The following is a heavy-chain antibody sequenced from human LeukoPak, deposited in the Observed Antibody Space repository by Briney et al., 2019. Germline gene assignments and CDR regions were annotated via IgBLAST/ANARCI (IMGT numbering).Heavy chain of an antibody. CDR1: GFTFSSYG. CDR3: AREGAGTPSYYYYYGMDV. J-gene: IGHJ6*02. Sequence: GGSLRLSCAASGFTFSSYGMHWVRQAPGKGLEWVAVLSYDGGNKYSADSVKGRFTISRDNSKNTLYLQMNSLRAEDTAVYYCAREGAGTPSYYYYYGMDVWGQGTTVTVSS. CDR2: LSYDGGNK. V-gene: IGHV3-30*03. D-gene: IGHD6-13*01.